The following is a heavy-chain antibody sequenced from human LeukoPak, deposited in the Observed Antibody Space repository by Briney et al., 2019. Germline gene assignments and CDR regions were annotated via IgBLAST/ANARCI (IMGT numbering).Heavy chain of an antibody. CDR2: IRYDGSNK. V-gene: IGHV3-30*02. J-gene: IGHJ5*02. Sequence: GGSLRLSCAASGFTFSSYGMHWVRQAPGKGLEGVAFIRYDGSNKYYADSVKGRFTISKDNSKNTLYLQMNSLGAEDTAVYYCAKDFWAGYYKGNWFDPWGQGTLVTVSS. CDR1: GFTFSSYG. CDR3: AKDFWAGYYKGNWFDP. D-gene: IGHD3/OR15-3a*01.